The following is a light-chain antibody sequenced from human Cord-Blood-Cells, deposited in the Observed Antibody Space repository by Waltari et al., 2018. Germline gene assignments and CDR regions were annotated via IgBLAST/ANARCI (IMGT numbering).Light chain of an antibody. CDR1: QSVSSSY. CDR2: GAS. V-gene: IGKV3-20*01. J-gene: IGKJ2*01. CDR3: QQYGSSPPYT. Sequence: VLTQSPGTLSLSPGERATLSCRASQSVSSSYLAVYQQKPGQAPRLLIYGASSRATGIPDRFSGSGSGTDFTLTISRLEPEDFAVYYCQQYGSSPPYTFGQGTKLEIK.